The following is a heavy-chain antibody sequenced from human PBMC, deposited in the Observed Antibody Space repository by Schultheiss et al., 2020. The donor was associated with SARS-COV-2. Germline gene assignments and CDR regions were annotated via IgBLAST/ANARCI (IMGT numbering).Heavy chain of an antibody. CDR1: GGSISSYY. J-gene: IGHJ5*02. Sequence: SETLSLTCTVSGGSISSYYWSWIRQPPGKGLEWIGYIYYSGSTNYNPSLKSRVTISVDTSKNQFSLKLSSVTAADTAVYYCARERGRIAALSAGGSNWFDPWGQGTLVTVSS. CDR3: ARERGRIAALSAGGSNWFDP. D-gene: IGHD6-6*01. CDR2: IYYSGST. V-gene: IGHV4-59*01.